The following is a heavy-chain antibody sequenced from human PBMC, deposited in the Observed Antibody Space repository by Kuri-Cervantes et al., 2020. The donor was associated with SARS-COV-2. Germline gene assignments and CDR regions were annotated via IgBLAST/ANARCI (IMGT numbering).Heavy chain of an antibody. V-gene: IGHV3-23*01. D-gene: IGHD2-2*01. CDR2: ISGSGGST. Sequence: GESLKISCAASGFTFSSYAMSWVRQAPGKGLEWVSAISGSGGSTYYADSVKGRFTISRDNSKNTLYLQMNSLRAEDTAVYYCAKGPMPHRCYYYGMDVWGQGNTVHVSS. J-gene: IGHJ6*02. CDR3: AKGPMPHRCYYYGMDV. CDR1: GFTFSSYA.